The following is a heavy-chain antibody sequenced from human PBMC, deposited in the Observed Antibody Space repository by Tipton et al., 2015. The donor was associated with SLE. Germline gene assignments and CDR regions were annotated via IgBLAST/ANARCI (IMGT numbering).Heavy chain of an antibody. J-gene: IGHJ6*02. Sequence: TLSLTCTVSGGSIINDYWTWIRQPPGKGLEWIGYIYYSGTTNYNPSLKSRVTISVDTSKNQFSLKLRSVTAADTAVYYCARDRGGSEYYYGMDVWGQGTTVTVSS. CDR2: IYYSGTT. CDR3: ARDRGGSEYYYGMDV. D-gene: IGHD2-15*01. CDR1: GGSIINDY. V-gene: IGHV4-59*12.